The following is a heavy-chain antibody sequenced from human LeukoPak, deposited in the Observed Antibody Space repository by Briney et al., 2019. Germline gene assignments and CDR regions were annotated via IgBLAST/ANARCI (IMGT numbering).Heavy chain of an antibody. Sequence: ASVKVSCKASGGTFSSYAISWVRQAPRQGLEWMGRIIPIFGTANYAQKFQGRVTITTDESTSTAYMELSSLRSEDTAVYYCARDRPPLLGVEDYYYYYMDVWGKGTTVTVSS. CDR2: IIPIFGTA. D-gene: IGHD2/OR15-2a*01. CDR1: GGTFSSYA. V-gene: IGHV1-69*05. J-gene: IGHJ6*03. CDR3: ARDRPPLLGVEDYYYYYMDV.